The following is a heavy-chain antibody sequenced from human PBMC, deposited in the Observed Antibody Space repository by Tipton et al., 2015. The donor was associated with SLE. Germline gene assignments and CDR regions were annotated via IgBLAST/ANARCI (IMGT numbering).Heavy chain of an antibody. CDR1: GGSFSGYY. J-gene: IGHJ6*02. V-gene: IGHV4-34*01. CDR2: INHSGST. CDR3: ARRFLEWFGYGMDV. D-gene: IGHD3-3*01. Sequence: TLSLTCDVHGGSFSGYYWNWIRQPPGKGLEWIGEINHSGSTNYNPSLKSRVTISVDTSKNQFSLKLSSVTAADTAVYYCARRFLEWFGYGMDVWGQGTTVTVSS.